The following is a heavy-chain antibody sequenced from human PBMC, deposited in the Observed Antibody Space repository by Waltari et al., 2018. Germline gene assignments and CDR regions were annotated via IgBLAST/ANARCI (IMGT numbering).Heavy chain of an antibody. Sequence: QVQLQESGPGLVKPSETLSLTCTVSGGSISRYYWSWFRQPPGKGLEWIGYIYYSGSTNYNPSLKSRVTISVDTSKNQFSLKLSSVTAADTAVYYCARGGYSSGWPLFDYWGQGTLVTVSS. CDR3: ARGGYSSGWPLFDY. J-gene: IGHJ4*02. CDR1: GGSISRYY. D-gene: IGHD6-19*01. V-gene: IGHV4-59*01. CDR2: IYYSGST.